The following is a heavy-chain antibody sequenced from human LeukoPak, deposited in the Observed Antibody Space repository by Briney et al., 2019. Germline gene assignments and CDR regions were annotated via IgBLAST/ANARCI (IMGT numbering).Heavy chain of an antibody. V-gene: IGHV6-1*01. CDR1: GDSVSSNSAA. CDR3: ARDPPVLSYYSGAFDI. CDR2: TYYRSKWYN. J-gene: IGHJ3*02. Sequence: SQTLSLTCAISGDSVSSNSAAWNWIMQSPSRGLEWLGRTYYRSKWYNDYAVSVKSRITINPDTSKNQFSLQLNSVTPEDTAVYYCARDPPVLSYYSGAFDIWGQGTMVTVSS. D-gene: IGHD1-26*01.